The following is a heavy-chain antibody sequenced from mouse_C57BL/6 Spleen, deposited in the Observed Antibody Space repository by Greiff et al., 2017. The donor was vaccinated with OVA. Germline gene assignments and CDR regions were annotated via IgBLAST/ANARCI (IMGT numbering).Heavy chain of an antibody. Sequence: VQLQQPGAELVKPGASVKLSCKASGYTFTSYWMHWVKQRPGQGLEWIGMIHPNSGSTNYNEKFKSKATLTVDKSSSTAYMQLSSLTSEDSAVYYCAREGDYSYWYFDVWGTGTTVTVAS. CDR2: IHPNSGST. D-gene: IGHD2-12*01. V-gene: IGHV1-64*01. CDR1: GYTFTSYW. CDR3: AREGDYSYWYFDV. J-gene: IGHJ1*03.